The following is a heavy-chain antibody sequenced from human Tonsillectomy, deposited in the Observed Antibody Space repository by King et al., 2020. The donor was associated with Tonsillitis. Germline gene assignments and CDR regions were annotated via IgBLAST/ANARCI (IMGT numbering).Heavy chain of an antibody. J-gene: IGHJ3*02. V-gene: IGHV3-9*02. CDR3: AKDLQLWLGAFDI. CDR2: ISWNSGSM. CDR1: GFTSDVYA. Sequence: VQLVDSGGGLVQPGRSLRLSCAASGFTSDVYAMHWVRQAPGKGLEWVSVISWNSGSMGYADSVKGRFTIARDNAKNSLYLQMNSLRAEDTALYYCAKDLQLWLGAFDIWGQGTMVTVSS. D-gene: IGHD5-18*01.